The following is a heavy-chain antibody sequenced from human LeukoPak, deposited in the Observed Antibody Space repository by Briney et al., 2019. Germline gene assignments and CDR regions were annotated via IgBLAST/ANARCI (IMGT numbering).Heavy chain of an antibody. J-gene: IGHJ6*03. Sequence: PSETLSLTCTVSGGSISSSSYYWGWIRQPPGKGLEWIGSIYYSGSTYYNPSLKSRVTISVDTSKNQFSLKLSSVTAADTAVYYCARIAYRNYHRGLHMDVWGKGTTVTVSS. CDR1: GGSISSSSYY. CDR2: IYYSGST. V-gene: IGHV4-39*07. CDR3: ARIAYRNYHRGLHMDV. D-gene: IGHD4-11*01.